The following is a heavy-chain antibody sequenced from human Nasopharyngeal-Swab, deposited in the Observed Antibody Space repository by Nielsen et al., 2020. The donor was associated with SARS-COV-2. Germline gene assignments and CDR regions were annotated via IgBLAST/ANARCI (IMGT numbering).Heavy chain of an antibody. J-gene: IGHJ6*03. D-gene: IGHD3-10*01. V-gene: IGHV3-9*01. Sequence: GGSLRLSCAASGFTFDDYAMHWVRQAPGKGLEWVSGISWNSGSIGYADSVKGRFTISRDNAKNSLYLQMNGLRAEDTALYYCSKSRGYYYYMDVWGKGTTVTVSS. CDR2: ISWNSGSI. CDR1: GFTFDDYA. CDR3: SKSRGYYYYMDV.